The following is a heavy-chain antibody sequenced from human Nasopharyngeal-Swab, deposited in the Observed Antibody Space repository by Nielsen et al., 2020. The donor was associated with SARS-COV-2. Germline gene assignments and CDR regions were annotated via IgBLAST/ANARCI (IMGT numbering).Heavy chain of an antibody. Sequence: SETLSLTCAVYGGSFSGYYWSWIRQPPGKGLEWIGEINHSGSTNYNPSLKSRVTISVDTSKNQFSLKLSSVTAADTAVYYCARGPGLWFGELLPYYYYGMDVWGQGTTVTVPS. CDR3: ARGPGLWFGELLPYYYYGMDV. J-gene: IGHJ6*02. CDR2: INHSGST. D-gene: IGHD3-10*01. V-gene: IGHV4-34*01. CDR1: GGSFSGYY.